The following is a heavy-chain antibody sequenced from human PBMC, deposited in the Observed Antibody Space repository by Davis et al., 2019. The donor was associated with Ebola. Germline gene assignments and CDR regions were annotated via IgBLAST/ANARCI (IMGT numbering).Heavy chain of an antibody. V-gene: IGHV3-21*01. CDR1: GFTLTGYS. CDR3: ARIPNYAPYPNWLDP. D-gene: IGHD3-16*01. J-gene: IGHJ5*02. CDR2: ISGDSTYI. Sequence: PGGSLRLSCTASGFTLTGYSMNWVRQSPGKGLEWISSISGDSTYIYYADSVKGRFTISRDDAKNSLYLQMNSLRDEDTAMYHCARIPNYAPYPNWLDPWGQGTLVTVSS.